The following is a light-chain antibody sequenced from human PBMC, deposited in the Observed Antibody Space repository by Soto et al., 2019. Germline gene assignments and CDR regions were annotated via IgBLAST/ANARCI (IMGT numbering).Light chain of an antibody. CDR3: QQGDSFPFT. CDR1: QDISSW. CDR2: AAS. J-gene: IGKJ4*01. V-gene: IGKV1-12*01. Sequence: IQMSQSPSTLSASVRDRVTITCRASQDISSWVAWYQQKPGKAPKLLISAASSLQSGVPRRFSGSGSGTDFTLVISSLQAEDFATYFCQQGDSFPFTFGGGTKVDI.